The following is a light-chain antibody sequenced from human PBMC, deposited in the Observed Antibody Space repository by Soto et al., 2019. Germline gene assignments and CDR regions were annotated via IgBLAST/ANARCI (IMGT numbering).Light chain of an antibody. CDR1: GTDVGTYNF. Sequence: QSALTQPASVSESPGQSITISCTGSGTDVGTYNFVSWFQRHPGKAPQLIIYEVTERPSGVSPRFSGSKSVNTASLTISGLRAEDEADYFCCSFAGRKTWVFGGRTKLTVL. V-gene: IGLV2-23*02. CDR2: EVT. J-gene: IGLJ3*02. CDR3: CSFAGRKTWV.